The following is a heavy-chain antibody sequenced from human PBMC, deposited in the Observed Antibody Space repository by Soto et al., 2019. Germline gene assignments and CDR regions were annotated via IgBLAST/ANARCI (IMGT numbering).Heavy chain of an antibody. CDR2: ISYDEINK. J-gene: IGHJ4*02. CDR1: GFTFSSYG. CDR3: AKSMYNWNDGFFDY. D-gene: IGHD1-1*01. V-gene: IGHV3-30*18. Sequence: PGGSLRLSCAASGFTFSSYGMHWVRQAPGKGLEWVAIISYDEINKYYADSVKGRFTISRDNSKNTLYLQMNSLRAEDTAVYYCAKSMYNWNDGFFDYWGQGTLVTVSS.